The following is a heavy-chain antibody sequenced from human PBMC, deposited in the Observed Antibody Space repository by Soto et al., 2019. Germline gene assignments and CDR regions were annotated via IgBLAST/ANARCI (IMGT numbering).Heavy chain of an antibody. V-gene: IGHV3-33*01. CDR1: GFTFSGCG. D-gene: IGHD2-2*01. Sequence: QVQLVESGGGVVQPGRSLRLSCAASGFTFSGCGMHWVRQAPGKGLEWVAVIWYDGSNKYYADSVKGRFTISRDNSKNTLYLQMNSLRAEDTAVYYCARTNREYCSSTSCYHPADYWGQGTLVTASS. CDR2: IWYDGSNK. J-gene: IGHJ4*02. CDR3: ARTNREYCSSTSCYHPADY.